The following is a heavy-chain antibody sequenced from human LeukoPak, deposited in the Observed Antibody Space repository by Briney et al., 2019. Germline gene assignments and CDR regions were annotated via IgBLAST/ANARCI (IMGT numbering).Heavy chain of an antibody. D-gene: IGHD3-10*01. V-gene: IGHV3-23*01. J-gene: IGHJ6*02. CDR3: AKAFMVRGANYYYGMDV. Sequence: GGSLRLSCAASGFTFSSYAMSWVRQAPGKGLEWVSAISGSGGSTYYADSVKGRFTISRDNSKNTLYLQMNSLRAEDTAVYYCAKAFMVRGANYYYGMDVWGQGTTVTVSS. CDR1: GFTFSSYA. CDR2: ISGSGGST.